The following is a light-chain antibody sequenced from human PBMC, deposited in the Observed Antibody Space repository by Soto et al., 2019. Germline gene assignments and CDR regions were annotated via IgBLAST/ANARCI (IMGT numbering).Light chain of an antibody. J-gene: IGKJ3*01. CDR2: DAS. CDR3: QQYKNYPFT. CDR1: QSISSW. Sequence: DIQMTQSLSTLSASVGDRVSITCRASQSISSWLAWYQEKPGKAPKLLIYDASSLQSGVPSRFSGSESGAEFTLTISGLQPDDFATYYCQQYKNYPFTFGPGTKV. V-gene: IGKV1-5*01.